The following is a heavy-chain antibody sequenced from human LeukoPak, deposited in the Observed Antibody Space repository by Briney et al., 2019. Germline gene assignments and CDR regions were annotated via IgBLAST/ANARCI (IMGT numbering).Heavy chain of an antibody. Sequence: GGSLRLSCAASEFSFSHNYMSWVRQAPGKGLEWVSVIHSDGTTHYADSVKGRFTISRDNSKNTLYLQMNSLRAEDTAVYYCARDRVGIAAAGTLDYYYYYGMDVWGQGTTVTVSS. CDR2: IHSDGTT. V-gene: IGHV3-53*01. CDR3: ARDRVGIAAAGTLDYYYYYGMDV. J-gene: IGHJ6*02. D-gene: IGHD6-13*01. CDR1: EFSFSHNY.